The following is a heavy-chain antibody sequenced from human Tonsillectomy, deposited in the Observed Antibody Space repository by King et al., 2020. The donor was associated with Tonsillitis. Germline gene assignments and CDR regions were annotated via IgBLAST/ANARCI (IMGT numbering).Heavy chain of an antibody. J-gene: IGHJ4*02. D-gene: IGHD3-9*01. CDR3: ARGNGRYYFDF. V-gene: IGHV3-30*04. Sequence: HVQLVESGGGVVHPGRSLRLSCAASGFALSRYSMHWVRQAPGRGLEWVAILAFDDKFEYYADSVKGRFTISKNNPNNTLYLQMNTLRAEDTAVYYCARGNGRYYFDFWGQGALVTVSS. CDR1: GFALSRYS. CDR2: LAFDDKFE.